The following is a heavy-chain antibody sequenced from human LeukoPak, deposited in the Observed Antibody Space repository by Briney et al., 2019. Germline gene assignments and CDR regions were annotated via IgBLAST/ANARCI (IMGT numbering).Heavy chain of an antibody. J-gene: IGHJ6*02. Sequence: SETLSLTGTVSGGSIGSYYWSWIRQPPGKGLEWIGYIYYSGSTNYNPSLKSRVTISVDTSKNQFSLKLSSVTAADTAVYYCARRRGAGYYGMDVWGQGTTVTVSS. D-gene: IGHD5-24*01. V-gene: IGHV4-59*13. CDR1: GGSIGSYY. CDR2: IYYSGST. CDR3: ARRRGAGYYGMDV.